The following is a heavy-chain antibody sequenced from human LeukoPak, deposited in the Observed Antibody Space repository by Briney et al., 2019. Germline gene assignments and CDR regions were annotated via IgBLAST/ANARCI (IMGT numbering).Heavy chain of an antibody. Sequence: SETLSLTCTVSGGSISSYYWSWIRQPPGKGLEWIGYIYYSGSTNYNPSLKSRVTISVDTSKNQFSLKLSSVTAADTAVYYCARWYCDFDAFDIWGQGTMVTVSS. CDR1: GGSISSYY. D-gene: IGHD2-21*02. CDR2: IYYSGST. V-gene: IGHV4-59*01. CDR3: ARWYCDFDAFDI. J-gene: IGHJ3*02.